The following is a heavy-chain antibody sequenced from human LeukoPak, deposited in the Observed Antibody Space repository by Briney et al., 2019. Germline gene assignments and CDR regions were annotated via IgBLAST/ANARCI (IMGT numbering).Heavy chain of an antibody. CDR3: AKDYYYDSSGYYSPFDY. V-gene: IGHV3-23*01. D-gene: IGHD3-22*01. CDR2: ISGGGGNT. J-gene: IGHJ4*02. CDR1: EFTFSSYA. Sequence: GGSLRLSCAASEFTFSSYAMSWVRQAPGKGLEWVSAISGGGGNTYYADSVKGRFTISRDNSKNTLYLQMNSLRAEDTAVYYCAKDYYYDSSGYYSPFDYWGQGTLVTVSS.